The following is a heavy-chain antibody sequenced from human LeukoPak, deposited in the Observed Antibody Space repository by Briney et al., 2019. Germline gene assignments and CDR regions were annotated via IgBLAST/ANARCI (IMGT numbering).Heavy chain of an antibody. CDR3: AKQGALRQDYYTDV. V-gene: IGHV1-69*06. CDR2: IIPIFGTP. Sequence: GASVKVSCKASGASFSSYAISWVRQAPGQGLEWMGRIIPIFGTPNYAQRFQGRVTITADIVSSTAYMEVNNLTSEDTAVYFCAKQGALRQDYYTDVWGNGTTVTVSS. CDR1: GASFSSYA. J-gene: IGHJ6*03.